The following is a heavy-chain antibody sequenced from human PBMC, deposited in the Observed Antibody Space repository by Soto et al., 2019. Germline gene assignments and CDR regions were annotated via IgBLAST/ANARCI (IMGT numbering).Heavy chain of an antibody. CDR1: GFTFSSYA. CDR3: ARERMMIVVVD. J-gene: IGHJ4*02. D-gene: IGHD3-22*01. Sequence: QVQLVESGGGVVQPGRSLRLSCAAAGFTFSSYAMHWVRQAPGKGLEWVAVISYDGSNKYYADSVKGRFTISRDNSKNTLYLQMNSLRAEDTAVYYCARERMMIVVVDWGQGTLVSVSS. CDR2: ISYDGSNK. V-gene: IGHV3-30-3*01.